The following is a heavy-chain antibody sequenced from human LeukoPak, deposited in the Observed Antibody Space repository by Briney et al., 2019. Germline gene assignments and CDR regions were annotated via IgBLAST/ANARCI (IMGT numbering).Heavy chain of an antibody. J-gene: IGHJ6*03. V-gene: IGHV4-59*01. D-gene: IGHD4-23*01. CDR1: GGSISSYY. CDR2: IYYSGNT. Sequence: SETLSLTCTVSGGSISSYYWSWIRQPPGKGLEWIGYIYYSGNTNYNPSLKSRVIISVDTSKNQLSLRLSSVTAADTAVYYCAMIVVTDYYYYYMDVWGKGTTVTVSS. CDR3: AMIVVTDYYYYYMDV.